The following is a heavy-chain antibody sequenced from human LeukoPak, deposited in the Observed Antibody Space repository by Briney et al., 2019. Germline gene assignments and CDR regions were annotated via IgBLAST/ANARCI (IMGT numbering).Heavy chain of an antibody. J-gene: IGHJ5*02. CDR2: IYYSGST. D-gene: IGHD3-10*01. V-gene: IGHV4-59*01. CDR3: ARSPVWFGGLLYAYSGWFDP. Sequence: SETLSLTCTVSGGSISSYYWGWIRQPPGKGLEWIGYIYYSGSTNYNPSLKSRVTISVDTSKNQFSLKLSSVTAADTAVYYCARSPVWFGGLLYAYSGWFDPWGQGTLVTVSS. CDR1: GGSISSYY.